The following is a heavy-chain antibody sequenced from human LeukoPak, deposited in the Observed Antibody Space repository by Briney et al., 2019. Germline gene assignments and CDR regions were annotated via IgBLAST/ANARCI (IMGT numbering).Heavy chain of an antibody. CDR1: GFTFSSYA. CDR2: ISYDGSNK. V-gene: IGHV3-30-3*01. Sequence: PGGSLRLSCAASGFTFSSYAMHWVRQASGKGLEWVAVISYDGSNKYYADSVKGRFTISRDNSKNTLYPQMNSLRAEDTAVYYCARELVVGGTYDAFDIWGQGTMVTVSS. CDR3: ARELVVGGTYDAFDI. D-gene: IGHD1-26*01. J-gene: IGHJ3*02.